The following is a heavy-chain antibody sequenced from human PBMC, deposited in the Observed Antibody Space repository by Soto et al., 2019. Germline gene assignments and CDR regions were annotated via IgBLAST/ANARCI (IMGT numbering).Heavy chain of an antibody. J-gene: IGHJ4*02. CDR1: GYIFTNYY. CDR2: INPLPTSGST. V-gene: IGHV1-46*01. CDR3: ARDLAAAAY. Sequence: QVQLVQSGAEVKKPGASVKVSCKASGYIFTNYYIHWVRQAPGQGLEWMAIINPLPTSGSTNYAQEFRGRVTVTRDTSTSTVYMELSSLRSDDTAIYYCARDLAAAAYWGQGTLVTVSP. D-gene: IGHD6-13*01.